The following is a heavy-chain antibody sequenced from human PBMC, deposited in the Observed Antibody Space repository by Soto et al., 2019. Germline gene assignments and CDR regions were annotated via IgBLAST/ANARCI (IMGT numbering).Heavy chain of an antibody. J-gene: IGHJ6*02. CDR2: IIPILGIA. V-gene: IGHV1-69*02. Sequence: QVQLVQSGAEVKKPGSSVKVSCKASGGTFSSYTISWVRQAPGQGLEWMGRIIPILGIANYAQKFQGRVTICADKPTSTAYMELSSLRSEGTAVYYCASLMSSGYDYGMDAWGQGTTVTVSS. CDR3: ASLMSSGYDYGMDA. D-gene: IGHD3-10*01. CDR1: GGTFSSYT.